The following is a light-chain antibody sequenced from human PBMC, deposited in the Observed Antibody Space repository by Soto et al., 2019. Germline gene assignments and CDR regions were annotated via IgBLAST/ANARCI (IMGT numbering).Light chain of an antibody. CDR1: SSDVGGYNY. CDR2: DVS. Sequence: QSALTQPASVSGSPGQSITISCTGTSSDVGGYNYVSWYQQHPGKAPKLMIYDVSNRPSGVSNRFSGSKSGNTASLTISGLKAEDAADYYCSSYTSSSPLYVFGTGTKVTV. CDR3: SSYTSSSPLYV. J-gene: IGLJ1*01. V-gene: IGLV2-14*01.